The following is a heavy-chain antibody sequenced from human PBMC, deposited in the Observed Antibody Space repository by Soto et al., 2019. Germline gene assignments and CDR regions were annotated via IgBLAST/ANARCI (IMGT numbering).Heavy chain of an antibody. CDR3: ARVGSRDAYNYVLDH. CDR1: GRIFSSFP. V-gene: IGHV1-69*06. D-gene: IGHD5-18*01. J-gene: IGHJ1*01. Sequence: QVQVGQSGAEVKKPGSSVKISCKASGRIFSSFPTSWVRQVPGQGLEWMGGVISASGSVTYAPKFQGRVPITAVNSAGMGYLELTSLTSEDTAIYYCARVGSRDAYNYVLDHWGPGTMVTVSS. CDR2: VISASGSV.